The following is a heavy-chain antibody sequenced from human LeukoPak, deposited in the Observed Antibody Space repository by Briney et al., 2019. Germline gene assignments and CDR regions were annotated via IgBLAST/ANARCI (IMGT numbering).Heavy chain of an antibody. Sequence: GGSLRLSCAASGFTFSSYSMNWVRQAPGKGLEWVSSISSSSSYIYYADSVKGRFTISRDNAKNSLYLQMNSLRAEDTAVYYCARGGKQLWVFDYWGQGTLITVSS. J-gene: IGHJ4*02. CDR1: GFTFSSYS. D-gene: IGHD5-18*01. CDR2: ISSSSSYI. V-gene: IGHV3-21*01. CDR3: ARGGKQLWVFDY.